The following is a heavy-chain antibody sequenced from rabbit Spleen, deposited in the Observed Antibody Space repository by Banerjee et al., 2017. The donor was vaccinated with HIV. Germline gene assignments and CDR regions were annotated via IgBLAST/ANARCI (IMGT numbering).Heavy chain of an antibody. CDR2: TNTRSGDT. D-gene: IGHD2-1*01. Sequence: QSLEESGGDLVKPGASLTLSCKASGFSISSSYWICWVRQAPGKGLEWIACTNTRSGDTVHATWAKGRFTISKASWTTVTLQMTSLTAADTANYFCARDLADVIGWNFNLWGPGTLVTVS. CDR3: ARDLADVIGWNFNL. V-gene: IGHV1S40*01. J-gene: IGHJ4*01. CDR1: GFSISSSYW.